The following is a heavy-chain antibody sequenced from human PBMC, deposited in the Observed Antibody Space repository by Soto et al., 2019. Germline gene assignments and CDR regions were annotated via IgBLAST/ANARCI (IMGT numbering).Heavy chain of an antibody. CDR3: ARQGFGPLHGLVDV. CDR1: GGSINSYY. Sequence: QVQLQESGPGLVKPSETLSLSCTVSGGSINSYYWSWIRQSPGKRMEWIGYVHHSWGSSYNPSLQSRVAISLDPSKSQSSLKVTSVTATDTAGYYCARQGFGPLHGLVDVWGQGTTVTVSS. CDR2: VHHSWGS. D-gene: IGHD3-10*01. J-gene: IGHJ6*02. V-gene: IGHV4-59*08.